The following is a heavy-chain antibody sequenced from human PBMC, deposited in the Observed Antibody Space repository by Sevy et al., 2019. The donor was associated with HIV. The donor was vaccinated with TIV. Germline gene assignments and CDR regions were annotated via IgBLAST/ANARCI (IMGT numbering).Heavy chain of an antibody. CDR1: GFTFSSYW. Sequence: GGSLRLSCAASGFTFSSYWMNWVRQAPGKGLVWVSPINSDGSSTSYADSVKGRFTISRDNAKNTLYLQMNSLRAEDRAAYYCASENRYNWNDVGYWGQGTLVTVSS. CDR3: ASENRYNWNDVGY. J-gene: IGHJ4*02. CDR2: INSDGSST. V-gene: IGHV3-74*01. D-gene: IGHD1-1*01.